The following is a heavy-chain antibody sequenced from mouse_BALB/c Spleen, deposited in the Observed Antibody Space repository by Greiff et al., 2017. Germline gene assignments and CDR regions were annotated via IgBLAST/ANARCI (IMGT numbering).Heavy chain of an antibody. D-gene: IGHD2-14*01. CDR1: GYSITSDYA. CDR3: AREGYDGFDY. CDR2: ISYSGST. V-gene: IGHV3-2*02. Sequence: EVQLVESGPGLVKPSQSLSLTCTVTGYSITSDYAWNWIRQFPGNKLEWMGYISYSGSTSYNPSLKSRISITRDTSKNQFFLQLNSVTTEDTATYYCAREGYDGFDYWGQGTTLTVSS. J-gene: IGHJ2*01.